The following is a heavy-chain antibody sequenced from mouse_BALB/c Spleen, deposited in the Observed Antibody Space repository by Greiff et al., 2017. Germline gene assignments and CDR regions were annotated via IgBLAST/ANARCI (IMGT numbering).Heavy chain of an antibody. V-gene: IGHV5-9-1*01. D-gene: IGHD2-2*01. CDR2: ISSGGSYT. CDR1: GFTFSSYA. Sequence: EVMLVESGGDLVKPGGSLKLSCAASGFTFSSYAMSWVRQTPEKRLEWVATISSGGSYTYYPDSVKGRFTISRDNAKNTLYLQMSSLRSEDTAMYYCAREDGYGYAMDYWGQGTSVTVSS. J-gene: IGHJ4*01. CDR3: AREDGYGYAMDY.